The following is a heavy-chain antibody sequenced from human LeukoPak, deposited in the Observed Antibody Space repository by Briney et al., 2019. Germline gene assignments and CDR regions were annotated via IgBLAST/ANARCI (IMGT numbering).Heavy chain of an antibody. CDR1: GFTFDDYA. J-gene: IGHJ4*02. D-gene: IGHD3-16*01. V-gene: IGHV3-9*01. Sequence: PGGSLRLSCAASGFTFDDYAMHWVRQAPGKGLEWVSGISWNSGSIGYADSVKGRFTISRDNAKNSLYLQMNSLRAEDTAVYYCARGGYYFDYWGQGTLVTVSS. CDR2: ISWNSGSI. CDR3: ARGGYYFDY.